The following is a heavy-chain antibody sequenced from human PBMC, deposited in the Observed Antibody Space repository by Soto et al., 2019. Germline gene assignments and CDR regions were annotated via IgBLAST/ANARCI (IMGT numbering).Heavy chain of an antibody. CDR3: AKDGPSSGMITFGGVIAYPYYFDY. CDR2: ISGSGGST. Sequence: GGSLRLSCAASGFTFSSDAMSWVRQAPGKGLEWVSAISGSGGSTYYADSVKGRFTISRDNSKNTLYLQMNSLRAEDTAVYYCAKDGPSSGMITFGGVIAYPYYFDYWGQGTLVTVSS. D-gene: IGHD3-16*02. CDR1: GFTFSSDA. V-gene: IGHV3-23*01. J-gene: IGHJ4*02.